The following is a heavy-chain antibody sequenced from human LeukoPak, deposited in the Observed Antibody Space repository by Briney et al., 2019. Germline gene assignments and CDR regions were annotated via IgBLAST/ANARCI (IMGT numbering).Heavy chain of an antibody. CDR2: IYPGDSDT. V-gene: IGHV5-51*01. CDR3: ARRIVGTPGYFDY. J-gene: IGHJ4*02. D-gene: IGHD1-26*01. CDR1: GYSFTSYW. Sequence: GESLKISCKGSGYSFTSYWIGWVRQMPGKGLEWMGIIYPGDSDTRYSTSFQGQVNISADKSLSTAYLQWSSLKASDTAMYYCARRIVGTPGYFDYWGQGTLVTVSS.